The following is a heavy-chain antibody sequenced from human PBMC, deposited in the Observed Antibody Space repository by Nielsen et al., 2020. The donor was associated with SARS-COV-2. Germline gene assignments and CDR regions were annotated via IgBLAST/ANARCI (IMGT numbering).Heavy chain of an antibody. CDR2: ISGSGGNT. CDR3: AKRVDTSMVIGPFDI. V-gene: IGHV3-23*01. D-gene: IGHD5-18*01. J-gene: IGHJ3*02. CDR1: GFTFSTYA. Sequence: ESLKISCAASGFTFSTYAMSWVRQTPGKGLEWVSAISGSGGNTYYADSVKGRFTISRDNSKNTVYLQMNSLRAEDTAVYYCAKRVDTSMVIGPFDIWGQGTMVTVSS.